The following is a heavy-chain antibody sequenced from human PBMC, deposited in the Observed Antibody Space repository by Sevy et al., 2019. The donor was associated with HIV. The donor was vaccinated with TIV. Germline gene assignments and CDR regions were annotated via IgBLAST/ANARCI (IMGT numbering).Heavy chain of an antibody. CDR3: TTDGGGYNYGYSFDY. Sequence: GGSLRLSCAASGFTFSNAWMNWVRQAPGKGLEWVGRIKSKTDGGTTDYAAPVKGRFTISRYDSKNTQYLQMNSLKTEDTAVYYCTTDGGGYNYGYSFDYWGQGTLVTVSS. CDR1: GFTFSNAW. J-gene: IGHJ4*02. CDR2: IKSKTDGGTT. V-gene: IGHV3-15*07. D-gene: IGHD5-18*01.